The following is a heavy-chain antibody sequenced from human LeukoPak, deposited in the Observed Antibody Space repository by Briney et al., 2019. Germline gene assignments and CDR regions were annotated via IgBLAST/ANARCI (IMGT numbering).Heavy chain of an antibody. V-gene: IGHV3-21*01. J-gene: IGHJ3*02. CDR3: ASLAVWAFDI. Sequence: GGSLRLSRAASGFTSSSYRMNWVRQAPGKGLEWDSSSRSSSSHIYYAASGKGRSTLYRHNDKHSLYLQMTCQRAEDAAVYYCASLAVWAFDIWGQGTMVTVSS. CDR2: SRSSSSHI. D-gene: IGHD2-8*01. CDR1: GFTSSSYR.